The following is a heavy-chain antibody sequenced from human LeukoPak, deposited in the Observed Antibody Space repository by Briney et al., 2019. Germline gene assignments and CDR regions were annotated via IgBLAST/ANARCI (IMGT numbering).Heavy chain of an antibody. J-gene: IGHJ4*02. CDR3: ARGPALYGSSGYYYVPLDY. V-gene: IGHV1-69*05. CDR1: GGTFSSYA. Sequence: ASVKVSCKASGGTFSSYAISWVRQAPGQGLEWMGGIIPIFGTANYAQKFQGRVTITTDESTSTAYMELSSLRSEDTAVYYCARGPALYGSSGYYYVPLDYWGQGTLVTVSS. D-gene: IGHD3-22*01. CDR2: IIPIFGTA.